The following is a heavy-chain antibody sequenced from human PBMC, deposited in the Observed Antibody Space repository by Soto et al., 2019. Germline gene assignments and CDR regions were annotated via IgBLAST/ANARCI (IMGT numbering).Heavy chain of an antibody. CDR1: GGSFSGYY. CDR2: INHSGST. J-gene: IGHJ6*02. CDR3: ARITMVRGVVYYYYYGMDV. D-gene: IGHD3-10*01. V-gene: IGHV4-34*01. Sequence: SETVSLTCAVYGGSFSGYYWSWIRQPPGKGLEWIGEINHSGSTNYNPSLKSRVTISVDTSKNQFSLKLSSVTAADTAVYYCARITMVRGVVYYYYYGMDVWGQGTTVTVSS.